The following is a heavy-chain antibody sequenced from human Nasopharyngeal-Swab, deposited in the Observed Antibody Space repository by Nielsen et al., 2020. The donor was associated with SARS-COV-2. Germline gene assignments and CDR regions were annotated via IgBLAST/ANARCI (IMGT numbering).Heavy chain of an antibody. D-gene: IGHD1-26*01. Sequence: SCAASGFTVSSSYMSWVRQAPGKGLEWVSVIYSGGSTYYADSVKGRFTISRDNSENTLYLQMNSLRAEDTAVYYCARLRWELLPDAFDIWGQGTMVTVSS. J-gene: IGHJ3*02. CDR3: ARLRWELLPDAFDI. CDR1: GFTVSSSY. CDR2: IYSGGST. V-gene: IGHV3-66*01.